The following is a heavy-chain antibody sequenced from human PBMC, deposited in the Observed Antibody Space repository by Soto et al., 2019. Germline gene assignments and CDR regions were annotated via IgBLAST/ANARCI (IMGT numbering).Heavy chain of an antibody. Sequence: EVQLVESGGGLVKPGGSLRLSCAASGFTFSSYSMNWVRQAPGKGLEWVSSISSSSSYLYYADSVKGRFTISRDNAKNSLYLQMNSLRAEDTAVYYCARASDVDTAMATHYYYGMDVWGQGTTVTVSS. J-gene: IGHJ6*02. D-gene: IGHD5-18*01. CDR3: ARASDVDTAMATHYYYGMDV. V-gene: IGHV3-21*01. CDR1: GFTFSSYS. CDR2: ISSSSSYL.